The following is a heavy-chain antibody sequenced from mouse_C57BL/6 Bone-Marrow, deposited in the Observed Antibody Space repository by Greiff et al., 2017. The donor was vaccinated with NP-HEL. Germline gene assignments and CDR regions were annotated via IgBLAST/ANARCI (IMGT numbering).Heavy chain of an antibody. CDR2: INPNNGGT. J-gene: IGHJ4*01. Sequence: EVKLMESGAELARPGASVKISCKASGYTFTDYYMNWVKQSHGKSLEWIGDINPNNGGTSYNQKFKGKATLTVDKSSSTAYMELRSLTSEDSAVYYCARSYGFPYYYAMDYWGQGTSVTVSS. V-gene: IGHV1-26*01. D-gene: IGHD2-2*01. CDR1: GYTFTDYY. CDR3: ARSYGFPYYYAMDY.